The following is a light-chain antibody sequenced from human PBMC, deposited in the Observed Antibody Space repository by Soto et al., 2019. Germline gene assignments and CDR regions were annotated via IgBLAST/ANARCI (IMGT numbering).Light chain of an antibody. CDR2: DAF. J-gene: IGKJ4*01. CDR3: QQRNNWVT. CDR1: QNINSY. V-gene: IGKV3-11*01. Sequence: ESVLTQSPATLSLSPGEGSTLSCMASQNINSYLAWYQQKPGQAPRLLIYDAFNRATGIPARFSGSGSGTDFVLTISSLEPEDFGVYYCQQRNNWVTFGGGTKVDIK.